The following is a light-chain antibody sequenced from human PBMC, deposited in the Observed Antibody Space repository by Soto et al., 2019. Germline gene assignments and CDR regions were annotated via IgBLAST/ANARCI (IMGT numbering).Light chain of an antibody. V-gene: IGKV3-20*01. CDR2: GAS. CDR1: QSVSSNY. CDR3: QQYGSSPRT. J-gene: IGKJ1*01. Sequence: ENVLTQSPGTLALYPGERATLSCRASQSVSSNYLAWYQRKPGQAPRLLMYGASTRATGVPDRFSGSGSGTDFTLTISRLESEDFAVYYCQQYGSSPRTFGQGTKVDIK.